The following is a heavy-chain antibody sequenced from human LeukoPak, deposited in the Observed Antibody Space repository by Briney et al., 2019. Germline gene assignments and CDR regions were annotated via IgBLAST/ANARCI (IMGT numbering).Heavy chain of an antibody. CDR2: IHYSGST. V-gene: IGHV4-30-4*01. D-gene: IGHD2/OR15-2a*01. CDR3: ARAAADTNSWYYFDY. J-gene: IGHJ4*01. Sequence: SQTLSLTCTVSGDSISSGDHYWSWLRQPPGTGLEWIGYIHYSGSTYYNPSVKSRVIISVAMSKNQFSLSLDSLTAADSAVYYCARAAADTNSWYYFDYWGHGTLVTVSS. CDR1: GDSISSGDHY.